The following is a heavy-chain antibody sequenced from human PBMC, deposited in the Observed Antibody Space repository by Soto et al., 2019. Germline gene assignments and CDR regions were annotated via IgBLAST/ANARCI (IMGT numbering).Heavy chain of an antibody. Sequence: QVQLVQSGAEVKKPGASVKVSCKASGYTFTGYYMHWVRQAPGQGLEWMGWINPNSGGTNYAQKFQGRVNMTRDTSISTAYMELSRLRSDDTAVYYCARYGIRRGWPHDYYYYYGMDGWGQGTTVTVSS. CDR3: ARYGIRRGWPHDYYYYYGMDG. J-gene: IGHJ6*02. V-gene: IGHV1-2*02. CDR2: INPNSGGT. D-gene: IGHD6-19*01. CDR1: GYTFTGYY.